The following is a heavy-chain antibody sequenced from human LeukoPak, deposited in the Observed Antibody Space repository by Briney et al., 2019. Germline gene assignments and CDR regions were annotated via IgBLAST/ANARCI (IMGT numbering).Heavy chain of an antibody. V-gene: IGHV3-11*04. D-gene: IGHD3-10*01. Sequence: GGSLRLSCAASGFTFSDYYMSWIRQAPGKGLEWVSYISSSGSTIYYADSVKGRFTISRDNAKNSLYLQMNSLRAEDTAVYYCAKSLSSRGVIIPKTSRYFDYWGRGTLVTVSS. CDR2: ISSSGSTI. CDR1: GFTFSDYY. J-gene: IGHJ4*02. CDR3: AKSLSSRGVIIPKTSRYFDY.